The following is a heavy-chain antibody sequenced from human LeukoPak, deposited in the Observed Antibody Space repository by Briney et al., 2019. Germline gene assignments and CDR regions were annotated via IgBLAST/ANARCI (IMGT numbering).Heavy chain of an antibody. J-gene: IGHJ1*01. CDR3: ARVGATWYFQH. V-gene: IGHV3-11*06. CDR1: GFTFSDYY. CDR2: ISSSSSDT. D-gene: IGHD1-26*01. Sequence: GGSLRLSCAASGFTFSDYYLTWIRQAPGKGLEWVSYISSSSSDTNYADSVRGRFTISRDNANKSLYLQMNSLRDEDTAVYYCARVGATWYFQHWGQGALVAVSS.